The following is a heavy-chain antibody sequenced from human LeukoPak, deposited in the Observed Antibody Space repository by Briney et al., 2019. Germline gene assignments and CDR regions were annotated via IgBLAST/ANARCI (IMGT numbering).Heavy chain of an antibody. CDR1: GITLSNYG. CDR2: ISGSGGGS. J-gene: IGHJ4*02. V-gene: IGHV3-23*01. D-gene: IGHD3-22*01. Sequence: GGSLRLSCVVSGITLSNYGMSWVRQAPGKGLEWVAGISGSGGGSQYADSVKGRFTISRDNRKNTLYLQMNSLRAEDTAMYFCAKRGVVIRVILVGFHKEAYYFDSWGQGALVTVSS. CDR3: AKRGVVIRVILVGFHKEAYYFDS.